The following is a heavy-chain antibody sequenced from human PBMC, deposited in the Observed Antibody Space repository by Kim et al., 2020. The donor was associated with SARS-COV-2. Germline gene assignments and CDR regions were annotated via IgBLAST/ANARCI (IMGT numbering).Heavy chain of an antibody. CDR3: VRDQDFFHFDY. CDR2: INKDGTDT. V-gene: IGHV3-7*01. Sequence: GGSLRLSCAASGFSLSSSWMTWVRQAPEKGLEWVASINKDGTDTFYVDSVKGRFTISRDNAKNSLYLQMNSLRVEDTAIYYCVRDQDFFHFDYWGQGALVTVSS. J-gene: IGHJ4*02. CDR1: GFSLSSSW.